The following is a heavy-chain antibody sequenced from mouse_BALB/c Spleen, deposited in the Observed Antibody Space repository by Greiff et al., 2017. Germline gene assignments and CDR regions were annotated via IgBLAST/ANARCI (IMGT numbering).Heavy chain of an antibody. Sequence: QVQLKQSGPQLVRPGASVKISCKASGYSFTSYWMPWVKQRPGQGLEWIGMIDPSDSETRLNQKFKDKATLTVDKSSSTAYMQLSSPTSEDSAVYYCARGGWLLRSSAMDYWGQGTSVTVSS. CDR3: ARGGWLLRSSAMDY. D-gene: IGHD2-3*01. CDR1: GYSFTSYW. CDR2: IDPSDSET. V-gene: IGHV1S126*01. J-gene: IGHJ4*01.